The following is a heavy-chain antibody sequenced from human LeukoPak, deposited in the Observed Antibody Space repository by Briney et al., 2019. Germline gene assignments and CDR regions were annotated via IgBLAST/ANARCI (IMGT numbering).Heavy chain of an antibody. D-gene: IGHD3-10*01. CDR2: IIPILGIA. J-gene: IGHJ4*02. Sequence: ASVKVSCKASGGTFSSYAISWVRQAPGQGLEWMGRIIPILGIANYAQKFQGRVTITADKSTSTAYMELSSLRSEDTAVYYCARYRYGSGSYFDYWGQGTLVTVSS. CDR1: GGTFSSYA. CDR3: ARYRYGSGSYFDY. V-gene: IGHV1-69*04.